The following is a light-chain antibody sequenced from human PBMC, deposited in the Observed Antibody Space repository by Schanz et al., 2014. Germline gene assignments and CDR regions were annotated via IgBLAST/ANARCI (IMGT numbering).Light chain of an antibody. CDR3: MQPLQAPFS. Sequence: DIVVTQSPVSLPVTPGEPASISCRSSQSLLHSNGYYYLDWYLQKPGQSPQLLIYMGSNRASGVPDRFSGSGSGTDFTLKISRVEAEDVGVYYCMQPLQAPFSFGPGTKVDVK. V-gene: IGKV2-28*01. CDR2: MGS. J-gene: IGKJ3*01. CDR1: QSLLHSNGYYY.